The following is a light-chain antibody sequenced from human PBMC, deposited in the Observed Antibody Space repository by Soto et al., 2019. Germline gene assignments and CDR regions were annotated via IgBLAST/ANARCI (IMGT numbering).Light chain of an antibody. V-gene: IGKV3-20*01. CDR3: HQYASSPQT. CDR2: GPS. J-gene: IGKJ1*01. Sequence: EIVLTQSPGTLSLSPGERATLSCRASQSVAKNCLAWYQQKPGQAPRLLIYGPSSRATGIPDRFSGSGSGTDFTLTISRLEPEDFAVYYCHQYASSPQTFGQGTKVEIK. CDR1: QSVAKNC.